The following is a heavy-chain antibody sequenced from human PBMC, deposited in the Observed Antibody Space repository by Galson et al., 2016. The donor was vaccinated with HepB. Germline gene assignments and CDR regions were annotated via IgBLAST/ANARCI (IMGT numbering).Heavy chain of an antibody. D-gene: IGHD2-21*02. J-gene: IGHJ6*02. Sequence: SVKVSCKASGYTFTTYGISWVRQAPGQGLEWMGWISAYNGNTNYVQKVQGRVTMTTDTSTSTAYMELRSLRSDDTAVYYCARDDVVVTATGWYHYYGMDVWGQGTTVTVSS. CDR1: GYTFTTYG. CDR2: ISAYNGNT. V-gene: IGHV1-18*01. CDR3: ARDDVVVTATGWYHYYGMDV.